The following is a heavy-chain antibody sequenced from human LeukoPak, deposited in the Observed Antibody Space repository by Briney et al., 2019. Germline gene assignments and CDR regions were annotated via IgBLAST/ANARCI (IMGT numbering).Heavy chain of an antibody. J-gene: IGHJ4*02. CDR3: ARDRRSGGSCYPNY. V-gene: IGHV1-2*04. CDR1: GYTFTGYY. D-gene: IGHD2-15*01. CDR2: INPNSGGT. Sequence: ASVKVSCKASGYTFTGYYMHWVRQAPGQGLEWMGWINPNSGGTNYAQKFQGWVTMTRDTSISTAYMELSRLRSDDTAVYYCARDRRSGGSCYPNYWGQGTLVTVSS.